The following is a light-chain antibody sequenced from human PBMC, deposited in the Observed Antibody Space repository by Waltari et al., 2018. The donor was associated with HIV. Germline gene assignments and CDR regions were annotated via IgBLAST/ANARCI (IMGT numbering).Light chain of an antibody. CDR3: SSYASNNSPHYV. Sequence: QSALTQPASVSGSPGQSITLSCPGTSSDVGGHDYVPWYQQYPGKAPKLIIYEVSNRPSGVSNRFPGSKSGNTASLTISGLQADDEADYYCSSYASNNSPHYVFGTGTKVTVL. CDR1: SSDVGGHDY. J-gene: IGLJ1*01. V-gene: IGLV2-14*01. CDR2: EVS.